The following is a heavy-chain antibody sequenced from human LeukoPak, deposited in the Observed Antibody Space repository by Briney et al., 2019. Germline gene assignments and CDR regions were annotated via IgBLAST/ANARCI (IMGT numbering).Heavy chain of an antibody. CDR1: GGSVSSGSYY. Sequence: SETLCLTCTVSGGSVSSGSYYWSWIRQPPGKGLEWIGYIYYSGSTNYNPSLKSRVTISVDTSKNQFSLKLSSVTAADTAVYYCHGWQQLAHFEYWGQGTLVTVSS. CDR3: HGWQQLAHFEY. D-gene: IGHD6-13*01. J-gene: IGHJ4*02. CDR2: IYYSGST. V-gene: IGHV4-61*01.